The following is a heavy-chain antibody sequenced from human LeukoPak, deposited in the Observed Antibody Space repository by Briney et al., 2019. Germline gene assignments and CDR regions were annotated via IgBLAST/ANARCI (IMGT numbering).Heavy chain of an antibody. CDR1: GFTFSNYA. V-gene: IGHV3-23*01. J-gene: IGHJ4*02. CDR2: IVGSGGNT. D-gene: IGHD3-9*01. CDR3: AKWGDYDILTGYYDSDY. Sequence: GGSLRLSCAASGFTFSNYAMSWVRQAPGKGLEWVSAIVGSGGNTYYADSVKGRFTISRDNPKNTLYLQMNSLRAEDTAVYYCAKWGDYDILTGYYDSDYWGQGTLVTVSS.